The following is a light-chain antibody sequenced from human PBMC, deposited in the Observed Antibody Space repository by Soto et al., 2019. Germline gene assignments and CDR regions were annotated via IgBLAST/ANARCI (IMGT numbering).Light chain of an antibody. CDR1: QSIYTY. V-gene: IGKV1-39*01. Sequence: DIQMTQSPSSLSASVGDRVTITCRASQSIYTYLNWYQQRPGEAPKVLIYAASTLQDGIPSRFSGSGSGTDFTLTIRGLQPEDFATHYCQQGYSTIPFVHVTPLEI. J-gene: IGKJ5*01. CDR2: AAS. CDR3: QQGYSTIP.